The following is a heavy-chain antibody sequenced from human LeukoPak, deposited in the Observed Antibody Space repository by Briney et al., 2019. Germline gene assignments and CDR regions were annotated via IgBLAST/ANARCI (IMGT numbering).Heavy chain of an antibody. CDR3: ARRQFDSFGSDY. V-gene: IGHV3-72*01. Sequence: SGGSLRLSCAASGFTFSSYAMSWVRQAPGKGLEWVGRSRNKDNSYTTEYAASVKGRFTISRDDSKNSVYLQMNSLKTEDTAVYYCARRQFDSFGSDYWGQGTLVTVSS. CDR1: GFTFSSYA. J-gene: IGHJ4*02. D-gene: IGHD3-22*01. CDR2: SRNKDNSYTT.